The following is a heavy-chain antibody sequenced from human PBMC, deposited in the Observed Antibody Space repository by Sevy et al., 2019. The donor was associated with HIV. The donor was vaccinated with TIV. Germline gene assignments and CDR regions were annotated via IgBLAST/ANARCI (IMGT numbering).Heavy chain of an antibody. D-gene: IGHD3-22*01. CDR1: GFTFDDYG. V-gene: IGHV3-20*04. Sequence: GGCLRLSCAASGFTFDDYGMSWVRQAPGKGLEWVSGINWNGGSTGYADSVKGRFTISRDNAKNSLYLQMNSLRAEDTALYYCARDPDYYDSSGYSSYYYGMDVWGQGTTVTVSS. CDR2: INWNGGST. J-gene: IGHJ6*02. CDR3: ARDPDYYDSSGYSSYYYGMDV.